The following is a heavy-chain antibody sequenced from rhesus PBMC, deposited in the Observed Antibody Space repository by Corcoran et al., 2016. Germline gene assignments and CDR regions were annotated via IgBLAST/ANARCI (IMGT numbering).Heavy chain of an antibody. CDR2: ISYTGKTI. CDR1: GFTFNTYD. V-gene: IGHV3-136*01. J-gene: IGHJ5-1*01. D-gene: IGHD1-7*02. CDR3: TRAGDWNDVIRFDV. Sequence: EEQLVESGGDLVQPGGSRRLSCSASGFTFNTYDMSWVRQAPGKGLEWVSYISYTGKTIYYADSVKGRFTISRDNARNSLSLQMSSLRAEDTAVYYCTRAGDWNDVIRFDVWGPGVLVTVSS.